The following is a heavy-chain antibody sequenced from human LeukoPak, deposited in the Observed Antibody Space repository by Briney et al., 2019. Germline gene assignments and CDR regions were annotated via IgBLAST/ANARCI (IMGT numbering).Heavy chain of an antibody. CDR3: AVSYSGGSIFDY. CDR1: GYTFTSYD. D-gene: IGHD6-19*01. CDR2: MNPNSGST. Sequence: ASVKVSCKASGYTFTSYDFNWVRQATGQGLEWMGWMNPNSGSTSYAQKSQGRVTMTRDTSISIAYMELTSLRSDDTAIYYCAVSYSGGSIFDYWGQGTLVTVSS. V-gene: IGHV1-8*01. J-gene: IGHJ4*02.